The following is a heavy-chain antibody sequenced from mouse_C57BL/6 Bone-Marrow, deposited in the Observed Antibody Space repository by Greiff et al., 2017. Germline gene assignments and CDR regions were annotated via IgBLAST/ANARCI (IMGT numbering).Heavy chain of an antibody. CDR1: GFNIKDYY. CDR3: APLGFYYAMDY. CDR2: IEPGDGET. V-gene: IGHV14-2*01. J-gene: IGHJ4*01. Sequence: EVKLQESGAELVKPGASVKLSCTASGFNIKDYYMHWVKQRNEKGLEWIGRIEPGDGETKYAAKFQGKATITADTSSNTAYLQLSSLTSEDTAVYYCAPLGFYYAMDYWGQGTSVTVSS.